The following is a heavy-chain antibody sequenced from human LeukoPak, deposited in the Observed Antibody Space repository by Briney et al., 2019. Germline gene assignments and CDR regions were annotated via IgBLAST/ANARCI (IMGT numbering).Heavy chain of an antibody. CDR2: INPSGGST. CDR1: GYTFTSYY. CDR3: ARAANNDILTDNYYYMDV. D-gene: IGHD3-9*01. V-gene: IGHV1-46*01. J-gene: IGHJ6*03. Sequence: ASVKVSCKASGYTFTSYYMHWVRQAPGQGLEWMGIINPSGGSTSYAQKFQGRVTMTRDTSTSTVYMELSSLRSEDTAVYYCARAANNDILTDNYYYMDVWGKGTTVTISS.